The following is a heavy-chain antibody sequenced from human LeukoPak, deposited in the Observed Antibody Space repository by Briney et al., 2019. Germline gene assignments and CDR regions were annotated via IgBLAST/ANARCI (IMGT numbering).Heavy chain of an antibody. Sequence: PSETLSLTCAVYGGSFSGNNWNWIRQPPGKGLEWIGEINHSGATKYNPSLKSRLTISVDPPKNQFSLKLKSVTAADTAVYYCARGSPKHDSWGQGTLVTVSS. CDR3: ARGSPKHDS. CDR1: GGSFSGNN. V-gene: IGHV4-34*01. J-gene: IGHJ5*01. CDR2: INHSGAT.